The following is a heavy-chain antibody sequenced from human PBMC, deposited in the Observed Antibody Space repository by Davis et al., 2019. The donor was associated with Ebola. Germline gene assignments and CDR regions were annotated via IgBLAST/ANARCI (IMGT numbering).Heavy chain of an antibody. CDR1: GFTFSGSA. D-gene: IGHD4-17*01. J-gene: IGHJ4*02. CDR2: IRSKANSYAT. CDR3: ARDRYGDYELDS. Sequence: GESLKISCAASGFTFSGSAMHWVRQASGKGLEWVGRIRSKANSYATAYAASVKGRFTISRDDSKNTAYLQMNSLRDEDTAVYYCARDRYGDYELDSWGQGTLVTVSS. V-gene: IGHV3-73*01.